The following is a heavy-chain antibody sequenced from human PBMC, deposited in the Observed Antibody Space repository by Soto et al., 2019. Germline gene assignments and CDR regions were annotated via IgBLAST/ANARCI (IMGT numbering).Heavy chain of an antibody. CDR1: GFTFSSYA. CDR2: ISGSGGST. D-gene: IGHD5-18*01. Sequence: GSLRLSCAASGFTFSSYAMSWVRQAPGKGLEWASAISGSGGSTYYADSVKGRFTISRDNSKNTLYLQMNSLRAEDTAVYYCAKALWIQLWSFDYWGQGTLVTVSS. V-gene: IGHV3-23*01. CDR3: AKALWIQLWSFDY. J-gene: IGHJ4*02.